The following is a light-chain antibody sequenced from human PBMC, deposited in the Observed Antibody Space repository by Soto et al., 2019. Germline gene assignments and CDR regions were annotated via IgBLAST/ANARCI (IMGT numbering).Light chain of an antibody. CDR2: AAS. J-gene: IGKJ5*01. V-gene: IGKV1-17*01. CDR3: QQLNSYPLT. Sequence: EIQMTQTPASLSASGEGRPTITCGASQSMRTYLNWYQQKTGKAPDLLMHAASSLQSGVPSRFSGSGSGTEFSLTISSLQPEEFATYYCQQLNSYPLTFGQGTRLELK. CDR1: QSMRTY.